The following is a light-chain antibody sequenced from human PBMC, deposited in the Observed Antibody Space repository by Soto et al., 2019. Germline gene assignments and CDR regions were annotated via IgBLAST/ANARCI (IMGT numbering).Light chain of an antibody. V-gene: IGKV3-20*01. Sequence: EIVLTQSPGTLSVSPGERATLSCRASQSVSSCSLAWYQEKPGQAPRLLIYGASNRATGIPDRFSGSGSGTDYALSISRLEPEDFAVYFCLQYGSSPRTFGQGTKVEIK. J-gene: IGKJ1*01. CDR3: LQYGSSPRT. CDR2: GAS. CDR1: QSVSSCS.